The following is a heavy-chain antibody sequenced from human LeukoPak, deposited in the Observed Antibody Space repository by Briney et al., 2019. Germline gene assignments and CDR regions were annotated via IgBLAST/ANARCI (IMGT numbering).Heavy chain of an antibody. J-gene: IGHJ6*02. CDR2: INSNTYGGTT. Sequence: GGSLRLSCTGSGFIFGDYALSWVRQAPGKGLEWIAFINSNTYGGTTEYAASVEGRFTISRDDSKSIAYLQMNSLKIEDTGVYYCTRDRSLASSQYYYYYGMDVWGRGTTVTVSS. V-gene: IGHV3-49*04. CDR1: GFIFGDYA. D-gene: IGHD5-12*01. CDR3: TRDRSLASSQYYYYYGMDV.